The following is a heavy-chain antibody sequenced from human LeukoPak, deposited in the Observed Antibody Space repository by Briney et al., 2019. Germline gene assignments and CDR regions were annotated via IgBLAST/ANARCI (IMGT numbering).Heavy chain of an antibody. D-gene: IGHD5-18*01. CDR1: GFTFSSYA. CDR3: GKVLLTAGFDY. CDR2: ISGSGVST. V-gene: IGHV3-23*01. Sequence: PGGSLRLSCAASGFTFSSYAMTWVRQAPGKGLEWVSHISGSGVSTYYADSVKGRFTISRDNSKNTLYLQMNSLRAEDTAVYYCGKVLLTAGFDYWGQGTLVTVSS. J-gene: IGHJ4*02.